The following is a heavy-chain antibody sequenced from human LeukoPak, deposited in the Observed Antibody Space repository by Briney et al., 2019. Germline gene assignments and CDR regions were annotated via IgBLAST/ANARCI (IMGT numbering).Heavy chain of an antibody. V-gene: IGHV3-7*01. CDR2: IKQDGSDY. J-gene: IGHJ4*02. Sequence: GSLRLSCAASGFTFSSYWMSWVRQAPGKGLEWVANIKQDGSDYYYVDSVKGRFTISRDNAKNSLYLQMNSLRAEDTAVYYCAREQTPVIHYYFDSWGQGMLVIVSS. D-gene: IGHD3-16*02. CDR1: GFTFSSYW. CDR3: AREQTPVIHYYFDS.